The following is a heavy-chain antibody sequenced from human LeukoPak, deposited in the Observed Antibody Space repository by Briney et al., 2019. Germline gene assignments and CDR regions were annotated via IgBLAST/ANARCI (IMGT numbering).Heavy chain of an antibody. V-gene: IGHV3-53*01. J-gene: IGHJ3*02. CDR3: ARGPGLRAFDI. CDR2: IYSGGST. Sequence: GGSLRLSCAASGFTVSSNYMSWVRQAPGKGLEWVSVIYSGGSTYYADSVKGRFTISRDNPKNTLYLQMNSLRAEDTAVYYCARGPGLRAFDIWGQGTMVTVSS. CDR1: GFTVSSNY.